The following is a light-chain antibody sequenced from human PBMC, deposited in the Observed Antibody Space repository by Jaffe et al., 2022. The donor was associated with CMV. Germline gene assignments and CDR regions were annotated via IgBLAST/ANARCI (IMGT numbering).Light chain of an antibody. J-gene: IGKJ1*01. CDR1: QTFSNY. CDR3: QQSYKTPRS. Sequence: DIQMTQSPSSLSASVGDRVTITCRASQTFSNYLNWYQQKPGKAPNLLIYAASNLQSGVSSRFSGSGSGTEFTLTISNLQPEDSATYYCQQSYKTPRSFGQGTKVHIK. CDR2: AAS. V-gene: IGKV1-39*01.